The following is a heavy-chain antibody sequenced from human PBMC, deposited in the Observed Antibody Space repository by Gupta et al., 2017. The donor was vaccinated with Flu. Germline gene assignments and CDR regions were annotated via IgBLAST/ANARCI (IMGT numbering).Heavy chain of an antibody. CDR3: AKANYSSSWYSWFDP. CDR2: ISGSGGST. J-gene: IGHJ5*02. Sequence: EVQLLESGGGLVQPGGSLRLSCAASGFTFSSHAMSWVRQAPGKGLEWVSAISGSGGSTYYADSVKGRFTISRDNSKKTLYQQMNSLRAEDTAVYYCAKANYSSSWYSWFDPWGQGTLVTVSS. V-gene: IGHV3-23*01. D-gene: IGHD6-13*01. CDR1: GFTFSSHA.